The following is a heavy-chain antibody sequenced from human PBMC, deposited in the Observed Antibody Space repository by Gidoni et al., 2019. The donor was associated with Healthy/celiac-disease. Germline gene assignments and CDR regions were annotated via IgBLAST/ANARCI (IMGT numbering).Heavy chain of an antibody. CDR3: ARAGRAVRGVPIDY. V-gene: IGHV1-18*04. J-gene: IGHJ4*02. Sequence: QVQLMQSGAGVKKPGASVKVYCKDSGYTFTSYGISWVRQASGQGLEWMGWISAYNGNTNYAQKLQGRVTMTTDASTSTAYMELRILRSDDAAVYYCARAGRAVRGVPIDYWGQGTLVTVSS. CDR2: ISAYNGNT. D-gene: IGHD3-10*01. CDR1: GYTFTSYG.